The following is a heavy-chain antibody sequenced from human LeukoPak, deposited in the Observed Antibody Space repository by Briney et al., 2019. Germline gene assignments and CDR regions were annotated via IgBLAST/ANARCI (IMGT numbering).Heavy chain of an antibody. J-gene: IGHJ4*02. Sequence: SETLPLTCVVSGASVSTNNWWKWVRQAPGKGLEWIGEVYHSGLTNYSPSLKSRVSMSIDKSKNIFSLNLTSVTAADTAVYYCASQYYYDSRMYAYWGQGTLVTVSS. CDR3: ASQYYYDSRMYAY. CDR1: GASVSTNNW. CDR2: VYHSGLT. D-gene: IGHD3-22*01. V-gene: IGHV4/OR15-8*02.